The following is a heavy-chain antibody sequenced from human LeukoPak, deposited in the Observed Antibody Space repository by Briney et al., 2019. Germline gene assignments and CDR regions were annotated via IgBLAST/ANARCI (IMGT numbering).Heavy chain of an antibody. V-gene: IGHV4-59*01. CDR2: IYYSGST. Sequence: PSETLSLTCTVSGGSITSYYWSWIRQPPGKGLECIGYIYYSGSTYYNPSLKSRVTISVDTSKNQFSLKLSSVTAADTAVYYCARVRRDGYNSPDFWGQGTLVTVSS. CDR1: GGSITSYY. J-gene: IGHJ4*02. D-gene: IGHD5-24*01. CDR3: ARVRRDGYNSPDF.